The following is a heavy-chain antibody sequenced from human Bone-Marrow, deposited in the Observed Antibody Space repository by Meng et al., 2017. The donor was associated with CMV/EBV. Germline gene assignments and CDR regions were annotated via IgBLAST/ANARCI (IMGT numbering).Heavy chain of an antibody. Sequence: QVELVQSGAEVEKHGDSWKDACRAAAYTFTGYYTHWVRQAPGQGLDWMGWINPTSGGTNYAQKFQGRVTMTRDTSISTAYMKLSRLRSDDTAVYYCARAHCSSTSCLIDYWGQGTLVTVSS. CDR2: INPTSGGT. CDR3: ARAHCSSTSCLIDY. V-gene: IGHV1-2*02. D-gene: IGHD2-2*01. CDR1: AYTFTGYY. J-gene: IGHJ4*02.